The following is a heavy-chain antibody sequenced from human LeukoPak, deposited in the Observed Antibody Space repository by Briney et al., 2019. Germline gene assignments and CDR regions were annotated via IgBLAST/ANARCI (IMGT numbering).Heavy chain of an antibody. V-gene: IGHV1-69*05. Sequence: ASVKVSCKASGGTFSSHAISWVRQAPGQGLGWVGGIIPIFGTTNYAQKFQGRVTTTTDESTSTGYMELRSLRSEDTAVYYCARGDSGYDYGFDNWGQGTLVTVSS. CDR3: ARGDSGYDYGFDN. D-gene: IGHD5-12*01. CDR1: GGTFSSHA. J-gene: IGHJ4*02. CDR2: IIPIFGTT.